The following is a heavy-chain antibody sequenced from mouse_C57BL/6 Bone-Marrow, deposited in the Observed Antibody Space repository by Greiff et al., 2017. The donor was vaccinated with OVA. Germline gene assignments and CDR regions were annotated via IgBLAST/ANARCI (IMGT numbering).Heavy chain of an antibody. J-gene: IGHJ2*01. CDR1: GYTFTSYW. CDR3: ARSLLD. CDR2: IYPSDSET. V-gene: IGHV1-61*01. D-gene: IGHD2-10*01. Sequence: QVQLQQPGAELVRPGSSVKLSCEASGYTFTSYWMDWVKQRPGQGLEWIGNIYPSDSETHYNQKFKDKATLTVAKSSSTADMQLSSLTSEDSAVYYCARSLLDWGQGTTLTVSS.